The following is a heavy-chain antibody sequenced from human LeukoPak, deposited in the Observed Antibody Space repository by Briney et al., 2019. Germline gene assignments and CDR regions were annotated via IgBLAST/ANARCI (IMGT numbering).Heavy chain of an antibody. CDR3: ARAYGSGNYFDD. D-gene: IGHD3-10*01. J-gene: IGHJ4*02. CDR2: IRGSGGST. CDR1: GFTFSSYA. V-gene: IGHV3-23*01. Sequence: PGGSLRLSCAASGFTFSSYAMSWVRQAPGKGLEWVSGIRGSGGSTYYADSVKGRFTISRDNSKNTLYLQMGSLRAEDMAVYYCARAYGSGNYFDDWGQGTLVTVSS.